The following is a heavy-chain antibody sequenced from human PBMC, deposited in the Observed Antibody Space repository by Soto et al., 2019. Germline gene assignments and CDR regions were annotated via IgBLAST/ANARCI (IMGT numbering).Heavy chain of an antibody. CDR2: IYHSGST. CDR3: ARVIQRCSGSYPCENWFDP. D-gene: IGHD3-10*02. CDR1: GGSISSGGYS. Sequence: PSETLSLTCTVSGGSISSGGYSWSWIRQPPGKGLEWIGYIYHSGSTYYNPSLKSRVTISVDRSKNQFSLKLSSVTAADTAVYYCARVIQRCSGSYPCENWFDPWGQGTLVTVSS. V-gene: IGHV4-30-2*01. J-gene: IGHJ5*02.